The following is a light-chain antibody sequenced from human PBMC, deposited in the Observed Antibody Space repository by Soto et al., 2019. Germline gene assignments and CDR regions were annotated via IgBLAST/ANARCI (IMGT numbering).Light chain of an antibody. J-gene: IGKJ1*01. Sequence: EIVLTQSPATLSSSPGERATLSCRASQTVSNKLAWYQHKPGQAPRLLIYDTSNRATGIPARFSGSGSGTDFTLTISSLEPEDFAVYYCQQYGTSSRTFGQGTKVDIK. CDR1: QTVSNK. V-gene: IGKV3-11*01. CDR3: QQYGTSSRT. CDR2: DTS.